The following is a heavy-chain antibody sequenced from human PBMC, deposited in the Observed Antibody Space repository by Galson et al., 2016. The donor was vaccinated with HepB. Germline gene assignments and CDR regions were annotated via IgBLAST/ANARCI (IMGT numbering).Heavy chain of an antibody. CDR2: IRTDVIRRGFKT. J-gene: IGHJ4*01. D-gene: IGHD2-15*01. Sequence: SLRLSCAVSGFPFSKHAMGWVRLSPGVGLMWVSVIRTDVIRRGFKTYYADSVQVRLTVSRDDSENTLYLQLNSLTVKDTAVYFCARLDCGPGSCYPRPYYFDFWGHGILVTVSS. CDR1: GFPFSKHA. CDR3: ARLDCGPGSCYPRPYYFDF. V-gene: IGHV3-23*01.